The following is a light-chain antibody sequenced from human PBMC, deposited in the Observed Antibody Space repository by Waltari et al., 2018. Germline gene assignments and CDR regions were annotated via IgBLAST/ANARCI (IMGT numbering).Light chain of an antibody. CDR3: QQSFNIPIT. Sequence: DIQMTQSPSSLSASVGDRVTISCRASQSISNYLNWYQQKAGKAPKLLIYAASDLQSGVPSRVSANGSGTDFTLPISSLQPEDFATYYCQQSFNIPITFGQGTRLEIK. CDR2: AAS. V-gene: IGKV1-39*01. J-gene: IGKJ5*01. CDR1: QSISNY.